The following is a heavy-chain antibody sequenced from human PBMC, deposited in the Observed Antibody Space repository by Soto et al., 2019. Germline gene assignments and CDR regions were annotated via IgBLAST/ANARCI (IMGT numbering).Heavy chain of an antibody. CDR2: ISWNSGSI. CDR1: GFTFDDYA. D-gene: IGHD2-21*01. V-gene: IGHV3-9*01. CDR3: AKQIAYYYYGMDV. Sequence: PGGSLRLSCAASGFTFDDYAMHWVRQAPGKGLEWVSGISWNSGSIGYADSVKGRFTISRDNAKNSLYLQMNSLRAEDTALYYCAKQIAYYYYGMDVWGQGTTVTVSS. J-gene: IGHJ6*02.